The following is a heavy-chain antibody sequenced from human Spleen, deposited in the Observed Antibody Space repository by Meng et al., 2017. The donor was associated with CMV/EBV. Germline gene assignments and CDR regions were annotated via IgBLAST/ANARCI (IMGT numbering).Heavy chain of an antibody. D-gene: IGHD6-13*01. CDR1: GFSVNYKY. J-gene: IGHJ4*02. Sequence: EVQLVESGGGLVQPGESLRLSCAASGFSVNYKYMSWVRQAPAKGLEWISIIYRDDETYYVDSVKGRFTISRDNSKNTLYLQMNSLRAEDTAVYYCARDFMAAAAYFDYWGQGTLVTVSS. CDR2: IYRDDET. V-gene: IGHV3-66*01. CDR3: ARDFMAAAAYFDY.